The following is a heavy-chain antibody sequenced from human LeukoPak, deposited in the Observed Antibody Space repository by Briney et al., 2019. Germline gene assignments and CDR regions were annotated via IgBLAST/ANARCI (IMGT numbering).Heavy chain of an antibody. D-gene: IGHD3-10*01. CDR1: GYTFTGYY. CDR2: INPNSGGT. J-gene: IGHJ6*03. CDR3: ARDGLVRGVIISYYYYYMDV. Sequence: GASVKVSCKASGYTFTGYYMHWVRQAPGQGLEWMGWINPNSGGTNYAQKFQGRVTMTRDTSISTAYTELSRLRSDDTAVYYCARDGLVRGVIISYYYYYMDVWGKGTTVTVSS. V-gene: IGHV1-2*02.